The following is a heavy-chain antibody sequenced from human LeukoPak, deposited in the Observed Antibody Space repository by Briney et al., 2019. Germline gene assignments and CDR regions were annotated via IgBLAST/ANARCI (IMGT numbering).Heavy chain of an antibody. D-gene: IGHD3-16*02. V-gene: IGHV1-18*01. CDR1: GYTFTSYG. CDR3: ARDPGYDYVWGSYRPAFDY. Sequence: ASVEVSCKASGYTFTSYGISWVRQAPGQGREWMGWISAYNGNKNYAQKLQGRVTITTDTSTSTAYMELRSLSSDDTAVYYCARDPGYDYVWGSYRPAFDYWGQGTLVTVSS. J-gene: IGHJ4*02. CDR2: ISAYNGNK.